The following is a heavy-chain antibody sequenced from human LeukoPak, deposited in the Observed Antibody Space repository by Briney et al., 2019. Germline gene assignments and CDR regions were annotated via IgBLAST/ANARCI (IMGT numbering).Heavy chain of an antibody. CDR3: AKAGALLLWLFDY. CDR1: GFTFSSYA. Sequence: TGGSLRLSCAASGFTFSSYAMSWVRQAPGKGLEWVSAISGSGGSTYYADSVKGRFTISRDNSKNTLYLQMNSLRAEDTAVYYCAKAGALLLWLFDYWGQGTLVTVSS. J-gene: IGHJ4*02. V-gene: IGHV3-23*01. CDR2: ISGSGGST. D-gene: IGHD3-10*01.